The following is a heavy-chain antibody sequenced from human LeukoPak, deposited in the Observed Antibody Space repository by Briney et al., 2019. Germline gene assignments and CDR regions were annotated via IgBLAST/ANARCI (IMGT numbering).Heavy chain of an antibody. Sequence: GTSVKVSCKASGFTFTSSTVQWVRQARGQRLEWIGWIVVGSGNTNYAQKFQERVTITRDISTSTAYMELSSLRSEDRAVYYCAAVAYGSGSYSGSFDYWGQGTLVTVSS. CDR2: IVVGSGNT. CDR1: GFTFTSST. V-gene: IGHV1-58*01. J-gene: IGHJ4*02. CDR3: AAVAYGSGSYSGSFDY. D-gene: IGHD3-10*01.